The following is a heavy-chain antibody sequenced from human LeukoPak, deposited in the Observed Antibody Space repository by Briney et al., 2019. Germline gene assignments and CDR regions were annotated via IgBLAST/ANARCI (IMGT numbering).Heavy chain of an antibody. CDR3: ARDGGITGTVGWSDP. J-gene: IGHJ5*02. CDR2: IKQDGSEK. D-gene: IGHD1-20*01. V-gene: IGHV3-7*01. CDR1: GFTLSSYW. Sequence: GGSLRLSCAASGFTLSSYWMSWVRQAPGKGLEWVANIKQDGSEKYYVDSVKGRFTISGDNAKNSLYLQMNSLRAEDTAVYYCARDGGITGTVGWSDPWGQGTLVTVSS.